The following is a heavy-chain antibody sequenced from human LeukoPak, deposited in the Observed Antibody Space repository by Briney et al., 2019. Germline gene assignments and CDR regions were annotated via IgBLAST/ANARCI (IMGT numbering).Heavy chain of an antibody. Sequence: GGSLRLSCAASGFTFSFYGMHWVRQAPGKGLEWVAVIWYDGSNKYYADSVKGRFTISRDNSKSTLYLQMNSLRAEDTAVYYCARGDRYAFDYWGQGTLVTVSS. J-gene: IGHJ4*02. D-gene: IGHD1-1*01. CDR3: ARGDRYAFDY. CDR2: IWYDGSNK. V-gene: IGHV3-33*01. CDR1: GFTFSFYG.